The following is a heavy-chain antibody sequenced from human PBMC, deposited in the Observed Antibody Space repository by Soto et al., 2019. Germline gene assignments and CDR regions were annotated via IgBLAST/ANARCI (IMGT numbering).Heavy chain of an antibody. V-gene: IGHV3-30*03. CDR3: ATGVDYYDARFDD. Sequence: QVQLVESGGGVVQPGRSLRLSCAASGFTFSSYGMHWVRQAPGKGLGWVAVISYDGSNKYYTDSVKGRFTISRDNSKNTLYLQMNSLRGEDTAVYYCATGVDYYDARFDDWGQGTLVTVSS. D-gene: IGHD3-22*01. J-gene: IGHJ4*02. CDR1: GFTFSSYG. CDR2: ISYDGSNK.